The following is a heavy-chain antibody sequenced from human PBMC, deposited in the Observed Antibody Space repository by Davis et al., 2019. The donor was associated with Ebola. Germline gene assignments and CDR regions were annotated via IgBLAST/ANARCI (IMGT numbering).Heavy chain of an antibody. CDR2: IYSGGRT. J-gene: IGHJ4*02. Sequence: GESLKISCAASGFTFSNNYMSWVRQAPGKGLEWMSVIYSGGRTLYADSVKGRFTISRDSSKNTLYLRMNSLRAEDTAVYYCASSLVADHWGQGTLVTVSS. CDR1: GFTFSNNY. D-gene: IGHD5-12*01. V-gene: IGHV3-66*01. CDR3: ASSLVADH.